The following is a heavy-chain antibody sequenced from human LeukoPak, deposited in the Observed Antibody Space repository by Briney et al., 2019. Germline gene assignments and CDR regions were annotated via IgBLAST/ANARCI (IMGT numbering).Heavy chain of an antibody. V-gene: IGHV4-34*01. CDR2: INHSGST. Sequence: SETLSLTCAVYGGSFSGYYWSWIRQPPGKGVEWIGEINHSGSTNYNPSLKSRVTISVDTSKNQFSLKLSSVTAADTAVYYCARGQYQLLRRHYSYMVVWGKGTTVTVSS. J-gene: IGHJ6*03. CDR1: GGSFSGYY. CDR3: ARGQYQLLRRHYSYMVV. D-gene: IGHD2-2*01.